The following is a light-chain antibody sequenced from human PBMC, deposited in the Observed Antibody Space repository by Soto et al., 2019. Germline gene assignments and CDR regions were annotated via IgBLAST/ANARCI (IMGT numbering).Light chain of an antibody. CDR3: QQSYNTPRT. CDR1: QSISNY. J-gene: IGKJ1*01. V-gene: IGKV1-39*01. Sequence: DIPMTQSPSSLSAPVGDRDIITCRTSQSISNYLNWYQQKPGKAPKVLIYEASSLQSGVPSRFSGSGSGTDFTLTITRLQPEDFATYYCQQSYNTPRTFGQGTKVDIK. CDR2: EAS.